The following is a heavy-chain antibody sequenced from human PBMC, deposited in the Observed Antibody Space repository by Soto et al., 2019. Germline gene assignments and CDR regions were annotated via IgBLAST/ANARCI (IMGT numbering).Heavy chain of an antibody. D-gene: IGHD1-26*01. Sequence: QVQLVQSGGEVKKPGASVKVSCKTSGYTFTRYGISWVRQAPGQGLEWMGWISGYNGDTNYAQKFQDRVTMTIDTSTTTAYIELRSLTSDDTSVYYCAKNGQLPFYYSGMDVWGQGTTVTVSS. CDR2: ISGYNGDT. CDR1: GYTFTRYG. CDR3: AKNGQLPFYYSGMDV. V-gene: IGHV1-18*01. J-gene: IGHJ6*02.